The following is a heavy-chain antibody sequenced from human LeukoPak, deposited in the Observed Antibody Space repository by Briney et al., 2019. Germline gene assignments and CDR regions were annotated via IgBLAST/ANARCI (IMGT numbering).Heavy chain of an antibody. D-gene: IGHD3-22*01. CDR3: ARQDSSGYYGQYY. J-gene: IGHJ4*02. CDR1: GYSISSGYY. V-gene: IGHV4-38-2*02. CDR2: IYHSGST. Sequence: SETLSLTCTVSGYSISSGYYWGWIRQPPGKGLEWIGSIYHSGSTHYNPSLKSRVTISVDTSKNQFSLKLSSVTAADTAVYYCARQDSSGYYGQYYWGQGTLVTVSS.